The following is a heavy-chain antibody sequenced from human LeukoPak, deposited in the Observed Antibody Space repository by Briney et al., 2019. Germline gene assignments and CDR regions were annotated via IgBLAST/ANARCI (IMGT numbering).Heavy chain of an antibody. CDR2: IYPAGSNT. CDR1: GYSFTSYS. V-gene: IGHV5-51*01. CDR3: ARLGSVYCSGGSCYEFDP. Sequence: GESLKISCKGSGYSFTSYSIGWVRQMPGKGLEWMGIIYPAGSNTRYSPSFQGQVTISADKSIRPAYLQWSSLKASATGIYYCARLGSVYCSGGSCYEFDPWGQGTLVTVSS. J-gene: IGHJ5*02. D-gene: IGHD2-15*01.